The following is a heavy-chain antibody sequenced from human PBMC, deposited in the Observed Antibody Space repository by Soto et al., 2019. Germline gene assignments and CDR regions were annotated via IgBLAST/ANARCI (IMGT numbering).Heavy chain of an antibody. D-gene: IGHD6-6*01. Sequence: PSETLSISCTVSGGSVNSDNFYWSWIRQPPGRGLEWIGYIYYTGSTNYNPSLKSRVTISIDTSRNQFSLKLSSVTAADTAVYYCARQFSNSPEPFDSWSQGSLVTVS. CDR2: IYYTGST. CDR1: GGSVNSDNFY. V-gene: IGHV4-61*01. CDR3: ARQFSNSPEPFDS. J-gene: IGHJ4*02.